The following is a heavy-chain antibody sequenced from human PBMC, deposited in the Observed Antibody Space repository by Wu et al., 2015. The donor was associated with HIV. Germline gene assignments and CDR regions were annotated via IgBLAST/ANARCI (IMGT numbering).Heavy chain of an antibody. J-gene: IGHJ4*02. Sequence: QVQLVHSGAEVKKPGASVKVSCQASGYTFTDYYIHWVRQAPGQGLEWMGWINPNSGGTNYAQKFQGRVTLTRDTSIGTAYMELSRLTSDDTAVYYCARGDYANYDFWSAYPSYWGQGTLVTVSS. CDR2: INPNSGGT. CDR1: GYTFTDYY. V-gene: IGHV1-2*02. CDR3: ARGDYANYDFWSAYPSY. D-gene: IGHD3-3*01.